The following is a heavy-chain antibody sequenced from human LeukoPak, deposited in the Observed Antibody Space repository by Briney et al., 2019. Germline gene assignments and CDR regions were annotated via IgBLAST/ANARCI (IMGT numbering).Heavy chain of an antibody. V-gene: IGHV4-61*01. J-gene: IGHJ4*02. Sequence: PSETLSLTCTVSGGSVSSGSYYWSWIRQPPGKGLEWIGYIYYSGSTNYNPSLKSRVTISVDTSKNQFSLKLSSVTAADTAVYYCARSLGGDYGDYWGQGTLVTVSS. CDR1: GGSVSSGSYY. CDR3: ARSLGGDYGDY. CDR2: IYYSGST. D-gene: IGHD2-21*01.